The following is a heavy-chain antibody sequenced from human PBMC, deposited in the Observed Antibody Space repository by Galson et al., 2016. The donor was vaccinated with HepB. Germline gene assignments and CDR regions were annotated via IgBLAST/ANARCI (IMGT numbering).Heavy chain of an antibody. CDR3: ARYGGNSVYYYGMDV. CDR2: IYYSGST. D-gene: IGHD4-23*01. J-gene: IGHJ6*02. CDR1: GGSFSSYY. Sequence: ETLSLTCAVCGGSFSSYYWSWIRQPPGKGLEWIGYIYYSGSTSYNPSLKSRVAISVDPSKTQFSLTLSSVTAADTAVYYCARYGGNSVYYYGMDVWGQGTTVTVSS. V-gene: IGHV4-59*01.